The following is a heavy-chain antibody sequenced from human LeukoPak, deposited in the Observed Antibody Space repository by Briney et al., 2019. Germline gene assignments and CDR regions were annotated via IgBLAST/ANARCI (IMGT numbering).Heavy chain of an antibody. V-gene: IGHV4-31*03. CDR3: ARDLYGMDV. J-gene: IGHJ6*02. CDR2: IYYSGST. Sequence: SETLSLTCTVSVGSMSSGCYYWSWIRRNPGKGLEWIGYIYYSGSTYYNPSLKSRVTISVDTSKNQFSLKLSSVTAADTAVYYCARDLYGMDVWGQGTTVTVSS. CDR1: VGSMSSGCYY.